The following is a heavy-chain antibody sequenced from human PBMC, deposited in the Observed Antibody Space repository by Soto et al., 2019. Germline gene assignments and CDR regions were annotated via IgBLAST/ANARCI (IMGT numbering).Heavy chain of an antibody. V-gene: IGHV3-23*01. CDR2: ISGSGGST. CDR3: AKGRGAWALDYFDY. D-gene: IGHD7-27*01. Sequence: HHGRSLSLCSSASGFTYISEAMGWVRQASGKGLEWVSAISGSGGSTYYTDSVKGRFTISRDNSKNTLYLQMNSLRAEDTAVYYCAKGRGAWALDYFDYWGQGTLVTVSS. CDR1: GFTYISEA. J-gene: IGHJ4*02.